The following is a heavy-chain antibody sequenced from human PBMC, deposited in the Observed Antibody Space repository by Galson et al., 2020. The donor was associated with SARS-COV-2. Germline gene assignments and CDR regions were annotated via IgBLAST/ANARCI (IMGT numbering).Heavy chain of an antibody. CDR3: ARGGIGGSNSFDS. J-gene: IGHJ4*02. CDR2: ISYDGSIK. Sequence: GESLKISCAASGFSFSRYATHWVRQAPGKGLEWVGFISYDGSIKYYAESVKGRFTISRDDSKNTLYLQMNNLRPEDTAVYYCARGGIGGSNSFDSWGQGTLVTVSS. D-gene: IGHD1-26*01. CDR1: GFSFSRYA. V-gene: IGHV3-30*01.